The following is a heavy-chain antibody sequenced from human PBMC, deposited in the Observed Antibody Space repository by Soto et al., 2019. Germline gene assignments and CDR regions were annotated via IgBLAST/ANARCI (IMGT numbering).Heavy chain of an antibody. CDR2: ISGSGGST. D-gene: IGHD4-17*01. CDR1: GFTFSSYA. J-gene: IGHJ4*02. CDR3: AKDRNGDYGY. V-gene: IGHV3-23*01. Sequence: GESLKISCAASGFTFSSYAMSWVRQAPGKGLEWVSAISGSGGSTYYADSVKGRFTISRDNSKNTLYLQMNSLRAEDTAVYYCAKDRNGDYGYWGQGTLVTVSS.